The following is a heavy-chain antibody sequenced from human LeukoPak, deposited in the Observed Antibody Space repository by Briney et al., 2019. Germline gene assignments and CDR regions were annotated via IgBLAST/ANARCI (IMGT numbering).Heavy chain of an antibody. CDR1: GFTVSSNY. V-gene: IGHV3-53*01. D-gene: IGHD2-15*01. Sequence: GGSLRLSCAASGFTVSSNYMSWVRQAPGKGLEWVSVIYTGGSTYYADSVKGRFTISRDKSKNTLYLQMNSLRAEDTAVYYCARDRGGYCSGVCAFDIWGQGTMVTVSS. CDR2: IYTGGST. J-gene: IGHJ3*02. CDR3: ARDRGGYCSGVCAFDI.